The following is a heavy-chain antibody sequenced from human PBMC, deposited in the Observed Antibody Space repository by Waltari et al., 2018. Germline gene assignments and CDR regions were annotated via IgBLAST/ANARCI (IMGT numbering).Heavy chain of an antibody. Sequence: EVQLVESGGGLVQPGRSLSLSCAASGFTFDDYAMHWVRQAPGKGLEWVSGISCNSGSIGYADSVKVRFTISRDNAKNSLYLQMNSLRAEDTALYYCAKDRGGRYYYYMDVWGKGTTVTVSS. D-gene: IGHD3-16*01. CDR2: ISCNSGSI. CDR3: AKDRGGRYYYYMDV. J-gene: IGHJ6*03. V-gene: IGHV3-9*01. CDR1: GFTFDDYA.